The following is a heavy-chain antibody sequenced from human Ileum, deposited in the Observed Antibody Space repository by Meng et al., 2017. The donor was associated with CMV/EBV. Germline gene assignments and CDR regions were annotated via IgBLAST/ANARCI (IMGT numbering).Heavy chain of an antibody. CDR2: INHSGST. V-gene: IGHV4-34*01. Sequence: ESLKISCAVYGGSFSGYYWSWIRQPPGKGLEWIGEINHSGSTNYNPSLKSRVTISVDTSKNQFSLKLSSVTAADTAVYYCARGVAPDSSGYYPFYWGQGTLVTVSS. CDR1: GGSFSGYY. J-gene: IGHJ4*02. CDR3: ARGVAPDSSGYYPFY. D-gene: IGHD3-22*01.